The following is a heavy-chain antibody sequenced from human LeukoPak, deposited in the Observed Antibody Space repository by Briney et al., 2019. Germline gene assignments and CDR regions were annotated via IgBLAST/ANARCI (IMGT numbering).Heavy chain of an antibody. J-gene: IGHJ5*02. D-gene: IGHD2-2*01. CDR1: GGSFSGYY. CDR2: INHSGST. V-gene: IGHV4-34*01. Sequence: SETLSLTCAVYGGSFSGYYWSWIRQPPGKGLEWIGEINHSGSTNYNPSLKSRVTISVDTSKNQFSLKLSSVTAADTAVYYCARGPQRDSFCSRTSCSYHWFDPWGQGTLV. CDR3: ARGPQRDSFCSRTSCSYHWFDP.